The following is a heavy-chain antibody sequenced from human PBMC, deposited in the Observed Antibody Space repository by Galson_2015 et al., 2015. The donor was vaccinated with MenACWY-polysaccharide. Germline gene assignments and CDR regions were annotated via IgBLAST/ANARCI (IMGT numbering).Heavy chain of an antibody. CDR1: GYTFTTYA. CDR2: INTNTGNP. D-gene: IGHD4-17*01. V-gene: IGHV7-4-1*02. J-gene: IGHJ4*02. CDR3: ARDPQQKVPTVPTGRFDY. Sequence: SVKVSCKASGYTFTTYAINWLRQAPGQGLGWMGGINTNTGNPTYAQGFTGRFVFSLDASVSTAYLRISSLKAEDTAVFYCARDPQQKVPTVPTGRFDYWGQGPLVTVSS.